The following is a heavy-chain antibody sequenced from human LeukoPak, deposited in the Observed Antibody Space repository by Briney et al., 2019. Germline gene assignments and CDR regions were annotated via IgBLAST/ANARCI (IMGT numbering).Heavy chain of an antibody. J-gene: IGHJ2*01. CDR3: AKDRTVGASYWYLDL. D-gene: IGHD4-23*01. V-gene: IGHV3-23*01. CDR1: GVTLSTYA. CDR2: ISSSGSGDNT. Sequence: GGSLRLSCAASGVTLSTYAMSWARQGPGEGLEWVSGISSSGSGDNTYYADSVKGRITISRDSSKNTLFLHMNTLRAEDTAIYYCAKDRTVGASYWYLDLWGRGTLVTVSS.